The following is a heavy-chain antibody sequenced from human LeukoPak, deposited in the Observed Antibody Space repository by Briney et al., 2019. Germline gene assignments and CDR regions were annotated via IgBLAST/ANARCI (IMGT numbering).Heavy chain of an antibody. D-gene: IGHD2-15*01. CDR2: INHSGST. Sequence: PSETLSLTCAVYGGSFSGYYWSWLRQPPGKGLEWIGEINHSGSTNYDPSLKSRVTISVDTSKNQFSLKLSSVTAADTAVYYCARAMPGYCSGGSCSLGAFDIWGQGTMVTVSS. J-gene: IGHJ3*02. CDR3: ARAMPGYCSGGSCSLGAFDI. V-gene: IGHV4-34*01. CDR1: GGSFSGYY.